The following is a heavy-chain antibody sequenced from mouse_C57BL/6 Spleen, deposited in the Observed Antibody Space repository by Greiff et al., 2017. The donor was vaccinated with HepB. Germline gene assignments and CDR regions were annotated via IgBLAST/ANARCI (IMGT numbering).Heavy chain of an antibody. J-gene: IGHJ4*01. CDR3: ARRRHYAMDY. V-gene: IGHV1-61*01. Sequence: QVHVKQPGAELVRPGSSVKLSCKASGYTFTSYWMDWVKQRPGQGLEWIGNIYPSDSETHYNQKFKDKATLTVDKSSSTAYMQLSSLTSEDSAVYYCARRRHYAMDYWGQGTSVTVSS. CDR1: GYTFTSYW. CDR2: IYPSDSET.